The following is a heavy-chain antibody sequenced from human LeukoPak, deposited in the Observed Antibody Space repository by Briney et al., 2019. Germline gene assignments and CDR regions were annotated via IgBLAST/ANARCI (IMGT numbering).Heavy chain of an antibody. V-gene: IGHV3-53*01. Sequence: GGSLRLSCAASGFTVSSNYMSWVRQAPGKGLEWVSVIYSGGSTYYADSVKGRFTISRDNSKNTLYLQMNSLRAEDTAVYYCARLYCSGGSCYLDYWGQGTPVTVSS. J-gene: IGHJ4*02. CDR2: IYSGGST. CDR3: ARLYCSGGSCYLDY. D-gene: IGHD2-15*01. CDR1: GFTVSSNY.